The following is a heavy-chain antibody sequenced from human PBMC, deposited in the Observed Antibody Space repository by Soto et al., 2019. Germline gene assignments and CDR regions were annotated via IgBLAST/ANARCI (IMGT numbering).Heavy chain of an antibody. D-gene: IGHD2-15*01. CDR2: ISSSSSYI. CDR1: GFTFSSYS. J-gene: IGHJ3*02. Sequence: GGSLRLSCAASGFTFSSYSMNWVRQAPGKGLEWVSSISSSSSYIYYADSVKGRFTISRDNAKNSLYLQMNSLRAEDTAVYYCAFFRVVAATLDAFDIWGKGTMVTVSS. CDR3: AFFRVVAATLDAFDI. V-gene: IGHV3-21*01.